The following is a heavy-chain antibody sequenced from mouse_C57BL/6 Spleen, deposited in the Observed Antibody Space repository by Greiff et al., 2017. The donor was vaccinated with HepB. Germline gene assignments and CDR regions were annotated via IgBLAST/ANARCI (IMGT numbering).Heavy chain of an antibody. V-gene: IGHV1-55*01. J-gene: IGHJ2*01. CDR3: ARALDSSGYLDY. Sequence: QVQLQQSGAELVKPGASVKMSCKASGYTFTSYWITWVKQRPGQGLEWIGDIYPGSGSTNYNEKFKSKATLTVDTSSSTAYMQLSSLTSEDSAVYYCARALDSSGYLDYWGQGTTLTVSS. CDR1: GYTFTSYW. CDR2: IYPGSGST. D-gene: IGHD3-2*02.